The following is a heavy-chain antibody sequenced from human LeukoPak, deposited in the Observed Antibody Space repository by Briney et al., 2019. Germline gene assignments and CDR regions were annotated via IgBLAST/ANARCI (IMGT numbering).Heavy chain of an antibody. D-gene: IGHD3-22*01. CDR2: ISGSGGST. CDR3: AKGLYYYDSPIGDY. CDR1: GFTFSSYA. J-gene: IGHJ4*02. Sequence: GGSLRLSCAASGFTFSSYAMSWVRQAPGKGLEWVSAISGSGGSTYYADSVKGRFTISRDNSKNTLYLQMNSLRAEDTAVYYCAKGLYYYDSPIGDYWGQGTLVTVSS. V-gene: IGHV3-23*01.